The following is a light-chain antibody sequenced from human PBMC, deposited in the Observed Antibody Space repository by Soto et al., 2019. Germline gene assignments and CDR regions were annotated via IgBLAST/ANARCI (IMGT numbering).Light chain of an antibody. CDR3: QQYGSSPLYT. V-gene: IGKV3-20*01. CDR2: GAS. J-gene: IGKJ2*01. Sequence: EIVVTQSPGTLSLSPGERATLSCRASQSINSSYLAWYQQKPGQAPRLLIYGASSRATGIPDRFSGGGSGTDFTITISRLEPEDFAVYYCQQYGSSPLYTFGQGTKLEIK. CDR1: QSINSSY.